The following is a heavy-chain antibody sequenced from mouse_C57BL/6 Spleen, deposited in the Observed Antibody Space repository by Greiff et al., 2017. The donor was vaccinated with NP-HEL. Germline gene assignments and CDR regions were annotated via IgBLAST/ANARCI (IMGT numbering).Heavy chain of an antibody. Sequence: QVQLKQSGAELVKPGASVKLSCKASGYTFTEYTIHWVKQRSGQGLEWIGWFYPGSGSIKYNEKFKDKATLTADKSSSTVYMELSRLTSEDSAVYFCARHEVHYYGSSYAWFAYWGQGTLVTVSA. D-gene: IGHD1-1*01. V-gene: IGHV1-62-2*01. J-gene: IGHJ3*01. CDR3: ARHEVHYYGSSYAWFAY. CDR2: FYPGSGSI. CDR1: GYTFTEYT.